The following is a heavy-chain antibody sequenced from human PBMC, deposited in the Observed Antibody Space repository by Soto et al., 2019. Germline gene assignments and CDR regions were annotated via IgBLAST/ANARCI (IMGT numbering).Heavy chain of an antibody. CDR2: FSSSSSTI. CDR1: GFTFSSYS. CDR3: AGTFGGGSAYNWFDP. J-gene: IGHJ5*02. Sequence: EVQLVESGGGLVQPGGSLRLSCAGSGFTFSSYSMSWVRQAPGKGLGGVSYFSSSSSTIYYADSVKGRFTISRDNARNSLYLQMNSLRAEDTAVYYCAGTFGGGSAYNWFDPWGQGTLVTVSS. V-gene: IGHV3-48*01. D-gene: IGHD2-15*01.